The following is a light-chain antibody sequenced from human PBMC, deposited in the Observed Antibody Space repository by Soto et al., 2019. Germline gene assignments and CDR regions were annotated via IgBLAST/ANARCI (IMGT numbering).Light chain of an antibody. V-gene: IGKV1-5*01. J-gene: IGKJ1*01. CDR2: DAS. Sequence: DIQMTQSPSTLSASVGDRVTITCRASQSISSWLAWYQQKPGKAPTLLIYDASSLESGVQSRFSGSGSGTEFTLTISSLQPEDFATYFCKQSYTTPWTFGQGTKVDIK. CDR1: QSISSW. CDR3: KQSYTTPWT.